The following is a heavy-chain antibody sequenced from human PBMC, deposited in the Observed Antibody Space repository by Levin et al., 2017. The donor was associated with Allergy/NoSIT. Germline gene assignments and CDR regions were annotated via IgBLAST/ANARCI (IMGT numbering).Heavy chain of an antibody. CDR2: ISAYNGNT. J-gene: IGHJ5*02. D-gene: IGHD2-2*01. CDR1: GYTFTSYG. V-gene: IGHV1-18*01. Sequence: ASVKVSCKASGYTFTSYGISWVRQAPGQGLEWMGWISAYNGNTNYAQNLQGRVTMTTDTSTSTAYMELRSLRSDDTAVYYCARSSLCSSTSCRKGWFDPWGQGTLVTVSS. CDR3: ARSSLCSSTSCRKGWFDP.